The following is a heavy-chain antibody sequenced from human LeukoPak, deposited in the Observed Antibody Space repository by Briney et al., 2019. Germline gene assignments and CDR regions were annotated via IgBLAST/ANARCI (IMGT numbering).Heavy chain of an antibody. CDR2: IKQDGSEK. CDR1: GFTFSSYW. D-gene: IGHD3-10*01. J-gene: IGHJ6*03. V-gene: IGHV3-7*01. Sequence: GGSLRLSCAASGFTFSSYWMSWVRQAPGKGLEWVANIKQDGSEKYYVDSVKGRFTISRDNAKNSLYLQMNSLRAEDTAVYYCARAPMVRGVINDYYYYYMDVWGKGTTVTVSS. CDR3: ARAPMVRGVINDYYYYYMDV.